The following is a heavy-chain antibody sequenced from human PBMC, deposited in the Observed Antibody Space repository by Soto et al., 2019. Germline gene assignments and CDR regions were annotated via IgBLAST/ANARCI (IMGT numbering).Heavy chain of an antibody. D-gene: IGHD2-15*01. V-gene: IGHV5-51*01. CDR2: IFPADSDT. Sequence: EVQLVQSGAEVKKPGESLKISCKGSGYSFSNYWIAWVRQMPGKGLEWMGIIFPADSDTKYRPSFQGQVTISADKSISTAYLQWSSLKASDTAMYYCASSVVVPSTMNYFDYWGQGSLVTVSS. J-gene: IGHJ4*02. CDR3: ASSVVVPSTMNYFDY. CDR1: GYSFSNYW.